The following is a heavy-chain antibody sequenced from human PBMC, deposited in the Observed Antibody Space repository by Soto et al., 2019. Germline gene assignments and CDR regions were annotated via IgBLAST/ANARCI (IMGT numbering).Heavy chain of an antibody. Sequence: GGSLRLSCAASGFTFSSYAMHWVRQAPGKGLEYVSAISSNGGSTYYANSVKGRFTISRDNSKNTLYLQMGSLRAEDMAVYYCARDLGGEEGAYRDNWFDPWGQGTLVTVSS. V-gene: IGHV3-64*01. CDR1: GFTFSSYA. D-gene: IGHD1-26*01. J-gene: IGHJ5*02. CDR2: ISSNGGST. CDR3: ARDLGGEEGAYRDNWFDP.